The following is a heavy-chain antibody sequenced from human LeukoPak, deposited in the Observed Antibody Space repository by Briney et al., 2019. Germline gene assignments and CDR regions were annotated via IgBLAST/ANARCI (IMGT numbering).Heavy chain of an antibody. CDR3: ARRRSSSWYVSFDY. V-gene: IGHV4-39*01. Sequence: SETLSLTCTVSGGSISSSSYYWGWLRQPPRRGLEWVGSIYYSGSTYYNPSLKSRVTISVDTSKNQFSLKLSSVIAADTAVYYCARRRSSSWYVSFDYWGQGTLVTVSS. CDR2: IYYSGST. CDR1: GGSISSSSYY. J-gene: IGHJ4*02. D-gene: IGHD6-13*01.